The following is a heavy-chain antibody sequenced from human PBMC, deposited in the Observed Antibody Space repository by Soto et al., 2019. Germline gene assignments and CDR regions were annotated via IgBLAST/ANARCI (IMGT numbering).Heavy chain of an antibody. D-gene: IGHD3-16*01. CDR1: GFTFNNYA. Sequence: EVQLLESGGGLVQPGGSLRLSCAASGFTFNNYAMTWVRQAPGKGLEWVSAFSGGGDTTAYADSVKGRFTVSSDGSRNTLYLQMGSTRPENPALYYCAKGGAVSGSLTRRVEFGGQGTLVTVSS. CDR2: FSGGGDTT. V-gene: IGHV3-23*01. CDR3: AKGGAVSGSLTRRVEF. J-gene: IGHJ1*01.